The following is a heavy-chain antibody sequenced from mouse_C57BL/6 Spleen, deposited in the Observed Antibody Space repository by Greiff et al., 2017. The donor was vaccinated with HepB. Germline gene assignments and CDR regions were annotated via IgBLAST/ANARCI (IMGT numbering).Heavy chain of an antibody. J-gene: IGHJ1*03. Sequence: EVKLMESGGDLVKPGGSLKLSCAASGFTFSSYGMSWVRQTPDKRLEWVATISSGGSYTYYPDSVKGRFTISRDNAKNTLYLQMSSLKSEDTAMYYCARQDYGSRDWYFDVWGTGTTVTVSS. V-gene: IGHV5-6*01. D-gene: IGHD1-1*01. CDR1: GFTFSSYG. CDR2: ISSGGSYT. CDR3: ARQDYGSRDWYFDV.